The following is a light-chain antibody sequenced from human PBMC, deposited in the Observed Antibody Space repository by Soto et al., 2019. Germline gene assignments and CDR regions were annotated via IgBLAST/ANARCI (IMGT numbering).Light chain of an antibody. V-gene: IGKV1-27*01. CDR1: QGISNF. CDR3: QKYDRAPYT. CDR2: AAS. Sequence: DIQLTQSPASLSASVGDTVTITCRASQGISNFLAWYQQRPGTVPRFLIYAASTLHSGVPSRFSGSGSGTHFTLTISSLQPEDFATYYCQKYDRAPYTFGPGNRLQIK. J-gene: IGKJ2*01.